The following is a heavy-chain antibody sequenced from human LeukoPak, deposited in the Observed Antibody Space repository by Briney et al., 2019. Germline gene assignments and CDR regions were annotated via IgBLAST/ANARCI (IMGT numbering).Heavy chain of an antibody. Sequence: GGSLRLSCAASGFTFSSYAMSWVRQAPGKGLEWVSAISGSGGSTYYADSVKGRFTISRDNSKNTLYLQMNSLRAEDTAVYYCAKDSLFYIAVAGSAFDYWGQGTLVTVSS. CDR1: GFTFSSYA. CDR3: AKDSLFYIAVAGSAFDY. D-gene: IGHD6-19*01. J-gene: IGHJ4*02. V-gene: IGHV3-23*01. CDR2: ISGSGGST.